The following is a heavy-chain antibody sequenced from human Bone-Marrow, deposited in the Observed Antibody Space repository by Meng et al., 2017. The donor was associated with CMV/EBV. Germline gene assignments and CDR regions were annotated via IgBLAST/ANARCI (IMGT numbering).Heavy chain of an antibody. D-gene: IGHD3-3*01. CDR2: IWSDGSNQ. V-gene: IGHV3-33*06. Sequence: GESLKISCAASGFTFSNFAIHWVRLAPGKGLEWVALIWSDGSNQLYADSVKGRFTISRDNSKNTVDLQMRSLRPEDTAVYYCVKDRLTIFGVVVPETYFYYAMDVWGQGTAVTVSS. CDR1: GFTFSNFA. CDR3: VKDRLTIFGVVVPETYFYYAMDV. J-gene: IGHJ6*02.